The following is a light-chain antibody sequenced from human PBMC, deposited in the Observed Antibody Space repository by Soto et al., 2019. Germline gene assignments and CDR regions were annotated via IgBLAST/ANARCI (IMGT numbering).Light chain of an antibody. CDR1: SSDVGGYNY. CDR3: SSYTISSTLGV. CDR2: EVS. J-gene: IGLJ2*01. Sequence: QSALTQPASVSGSPGQSITISCTGTSSDVGGYNYVSWYQHHPGKAPKLMIYEVSNRPSGVSNRFSGSKSGNTASLTISGLQAEDEADYYCSSYTISSTLGVFGGGTKLTVL. V-gene: IGLV2-14*01.